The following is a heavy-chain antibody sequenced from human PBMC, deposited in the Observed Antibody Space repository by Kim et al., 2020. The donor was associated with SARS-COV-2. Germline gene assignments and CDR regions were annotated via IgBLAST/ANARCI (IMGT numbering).Heavy chain of an antibody. V-gene: IGHV4-30-2*01. Sequence: PSLNSRVTISVDRSKTQFSRKLSSVTAADTAVYYCARGYGAGSPYGMDVWGQGTTVTVSS. J-gene: IGHJ6*02. D-gene: IGHD3-10*01. CDR3: ARGYGAGSPYGMDV.